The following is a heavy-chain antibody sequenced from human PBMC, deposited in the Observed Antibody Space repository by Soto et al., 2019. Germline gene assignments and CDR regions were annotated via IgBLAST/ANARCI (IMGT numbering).Heavy chain of an antibody. Sequence: QVQLVESGGGVVQPGRSLRLSCAASGFTFSSYGMHWVRQAPGKGLEWVAVISYDGSNKYYADSVKGRFTISRDNSKNTLYLQMNSLRAEDTAVYYCAKDGAGAVAGTGFDYWGQGTLVTVS. CDR3: AKDGAGAVAGTGFDY. CDR2: ISYDGSNK. D-gene: IGHD6-19*01. J-gene: IGHJ4*02. CDR1: GFTFSSYG. V-gene: IGHV3-30*18.